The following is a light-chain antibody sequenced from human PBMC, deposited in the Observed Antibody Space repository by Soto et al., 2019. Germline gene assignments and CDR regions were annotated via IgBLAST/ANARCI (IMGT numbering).Light chain of an antibody. CDR3: QQYNNWLT. CDR1: RSISTY. Sequence: ETVLTQSPATLSLSPGERATLSCRASRSISTYLAWYQQKPGQAPRLLIYEALNRATGIPARFSGSGSGTDFTLTLSSLQSEDFAVYYCQQYNNWLTFGGGTKVDIK. V-gene: IGKV3-11*01. CDR2: EAL. J-gene: IGKJ4*01.